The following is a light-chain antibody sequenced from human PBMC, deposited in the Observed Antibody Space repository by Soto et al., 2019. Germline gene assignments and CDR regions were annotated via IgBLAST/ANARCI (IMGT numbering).Light chain of an antibody. CDR1: GSSIGTNT. CDR3: AAWDGSLNNVL. Sequence: QSVLTQPPSASGTPGQRVSISCSGSGSSIGTNTVNWYRQLPGTAPKLLIYANNQRPSGVPDRFSGSKSGTSASLAISGLQSEAEAEYYCAAWDGSLNNVLFGGGTKLTVL. V-gene: IGLV1-44*01. J-gene: IGLJ2*01. CDR2: ANN.